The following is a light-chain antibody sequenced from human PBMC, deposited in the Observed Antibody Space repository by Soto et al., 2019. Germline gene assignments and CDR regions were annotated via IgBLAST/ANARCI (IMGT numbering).Light chain of an antibody. Sequence: EIVMTQSPATLSVSPGERATLSCRASQSVSSNLAWYQQKPGQAPRLLIYGASTRATGTTARFSGSGSGTEFTLTISSLQSEDFAFYYWQQYNNWPPVTFGGGTKVEIK. CDR2: GAS. V-gene: IGKV3-15*01. J-gene: IGKJ4*01. CDR3: QQYNNWPPVT. CDR1: QSVSSN.